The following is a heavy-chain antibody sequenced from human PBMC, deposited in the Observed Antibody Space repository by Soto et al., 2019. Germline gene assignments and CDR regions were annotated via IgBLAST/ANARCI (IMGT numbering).Heavy chain of an antibody. CDR1: SGSFSSGIYS. D-gene: IGHD2-2*01. CDR2: IYYSGDT. V-gene: IGHV4-39*01. CDR3: ARRGSCSSTSCYAFDF. J-gene: IGHJ4*01. Sequence: SETLSLTCTVSSGSFSSGIYSRGWIRQPPGKGLEWIGSIYYSGDTYYNPSLESRVTISIDTSNKQFSLKVSSLTATDTAVYYCARRGSCSSTSCYAFDFWAQGTLVTVSS.